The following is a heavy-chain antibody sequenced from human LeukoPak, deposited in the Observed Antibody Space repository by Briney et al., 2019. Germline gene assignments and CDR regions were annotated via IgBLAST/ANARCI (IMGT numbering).Heavy chain of an antibody. J-gene: IGHJ4*02. CDR3: AKDRRLAAFDY. V-gene: IGHV3-23*01. D-gene: IGHD6-25*01. CDR1: GFTFSSYG. Sequence: GESLRLSCAASGFTFSSYGMSWVRQAPGKGLEWVSGNAGSVKGRFTISRDNSKNTLYLQMNSLRAEDTAVYYCAKDRRLAAFDYGGQGTLVTVSS.